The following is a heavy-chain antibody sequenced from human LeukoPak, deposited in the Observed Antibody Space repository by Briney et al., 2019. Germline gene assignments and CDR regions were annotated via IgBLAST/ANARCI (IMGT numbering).Heavy chain of an antibody. CDR3: ARQRRQSFSSPLYHF. CDR1: GDSITNYW. Sequence: SETLSLTCTVSGDSITNYWWSWVRQSPGKGLEWIGYIYATGTTTYTPSLMSRVTLSVDKSKNQFSLRLSSLTAADTAVYYCARQRRQSFSSPLYHFWGQGTLVTVSS. V-gene: IGHV4-4*09. J-gene: IGHJ4*02. D-gene: IGHD2/OR15-2a*01. CDR2: IYATGTT.